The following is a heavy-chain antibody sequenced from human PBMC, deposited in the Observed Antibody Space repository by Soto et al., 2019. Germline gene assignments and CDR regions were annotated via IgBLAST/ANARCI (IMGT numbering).Heavy chain of an antibody. V-gene: IGHV3-23*01. J-gene: IGHJ5*02. Sequence: GGSLRLSCAASGFTFSSYAMSWVRQAPGKGLEWVSAISGSGGSTYYADSVKGRFTISRDNSKNTLYLQMNSLRAEDTAVYYCAKMVAVSYHPDWLDPWGQGTLVTVSS. D-gene: IGHD1-26*01. CDR1: GFTFSSYA. CDR3: AKMVAVSYHPDWLDP. CDR2: ISGSGGST.